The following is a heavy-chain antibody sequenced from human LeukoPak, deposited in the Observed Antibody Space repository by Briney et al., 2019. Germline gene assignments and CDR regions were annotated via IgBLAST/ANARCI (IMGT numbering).Heavy chain of an antibody. CDR2: ISAYNGNT. CDR3: ARSVGPGTDGDYYYYYMDV. J-gene: IGHJ6*03. Sequence: SVKVSFKASGYTFTSYGISWVRQAPGQGLEWMGWISAYNGNTNYAQKIQGSVTMTTDTSTRTAYMELRSLRSDDTAVYYCARSVGPGTDGDYYYYYMDVWGKGTTVTVSS. CDR1: GYTFTSYG. D-gene: IGHD1-1*01. V-gene: IGHV1-18*01.